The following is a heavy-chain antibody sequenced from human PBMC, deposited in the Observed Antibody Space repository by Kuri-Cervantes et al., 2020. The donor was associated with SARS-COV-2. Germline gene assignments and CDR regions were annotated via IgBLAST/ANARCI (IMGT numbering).Heavy chain of an antibody. CDR2: ITRSSVYI. J-gene: IGHJ4*02. CDR3: SKELST. V-gene: IGHV3-21*01. CDR1: GFTFSAYT. Sequence: GGSLRLSCVASGFTFSAYTLNWVRQAPGKGLEWVSYITRSSVYISYADSLKGRFTISRDISKNTLYLQMNSLRPEDTGTYFCSKELSTGGQGILVTVSS.